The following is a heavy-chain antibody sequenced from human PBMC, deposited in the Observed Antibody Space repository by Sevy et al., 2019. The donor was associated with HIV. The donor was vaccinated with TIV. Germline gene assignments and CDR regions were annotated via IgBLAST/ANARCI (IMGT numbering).Heavy chain of an antibody. CDR3: ARDRGISMDYFDY. J-gene: IGHJ4*02. Sequence: GGSLRLSCAASGFTFSSYWMHWVRQAPGKGLVWVSRINSDGSSTNYADSVKGRFTISRDNAKSTLYLQMNSLRADDTAVYYCARDRGISMDYFDYWGQGTLVTVSS. V-gene: IGHV3-74*01. CDR1: GFTFSSYW. D-gene: IGHD3-10*01. CDR2: INSDGSST.